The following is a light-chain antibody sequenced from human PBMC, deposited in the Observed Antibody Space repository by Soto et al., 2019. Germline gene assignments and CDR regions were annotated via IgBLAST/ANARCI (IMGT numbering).Light chain of an antibody. Sequence: DIVLTQSPGSLSLSPGERATLSCRASQSVPRTYLAWYQQKPGQTPSLLIYGASTRATGIPDRFSGSGSGTDFTLTSSRLEPEDFGVYYCQQYGSSYWTFGQGTKVDIK. V-gene: IGKV3-20*01. CDR1: QSVPRTY. CDR3: QQYGSSYWT. J-gene: IGKJ1*01. CDR2: GAS.